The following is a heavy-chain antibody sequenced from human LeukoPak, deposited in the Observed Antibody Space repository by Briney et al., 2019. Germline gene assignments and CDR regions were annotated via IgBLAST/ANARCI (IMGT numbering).Heavy chain of an antibody. J-gene: IGHJ4*02. D-gene: IGHD5-12*01. V-gene: IGHV3-7*03. CDR2: IKQDGSEK. CDR1: GFTFSSYW. Sequence: PGGSLRLSCAASGFTFSSYWMSWVRQAPGKGLEWVASIKQDGSEKYYVDSVKGRFTISRDNAKNSLYLQMNSLRAEDTAVYYCAKGNIVATIRGDFDYWGQGTLVTVSS. CDR3: AKGNIVATIRGDFDY.